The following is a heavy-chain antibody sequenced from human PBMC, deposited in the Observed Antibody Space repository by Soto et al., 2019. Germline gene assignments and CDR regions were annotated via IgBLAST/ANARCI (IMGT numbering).Heavy chain of an antibody. D-gene: IGHD3-16*01. V-gene: IGHV4-39*02. Sequence: SETLSLTCTVSGGSISSSSYYWGWIRQPPGKGLEWIGSIYYSGSTYYNPSLKSRVTISVDTSKNQFSLKLSSVTAADTAVYYCARDPVDVDYFDYWGQGTLVTVSS. CDR2: IYYSGST. CDR3: ARDPVDVDYFDY. J-gene: IGHJ4*02. CDR1: GGSISSSSYY.